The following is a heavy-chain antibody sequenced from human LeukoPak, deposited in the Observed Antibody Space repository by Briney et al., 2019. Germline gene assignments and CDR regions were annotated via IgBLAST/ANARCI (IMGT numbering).Heavy chain of an antibody. V-gene: IGHV4-4*07. CDR3: ASTGSYDILTGYWVDY. CDR2: IYTSGST. J-gene: IGHJ4*02. D-gene: IGHD3-9*01. CDR1: GGSISSYY. Sequence: SETLSPTCTVSGGSISSYYWSWIRQPAGKGLEWIGRIYTSGSTNYNPSLKSRVTMSVDTSKNQFSLKLSSVTAADTAVYYCASTGSYDILTGYWVDYWGQGTLVTVSS.